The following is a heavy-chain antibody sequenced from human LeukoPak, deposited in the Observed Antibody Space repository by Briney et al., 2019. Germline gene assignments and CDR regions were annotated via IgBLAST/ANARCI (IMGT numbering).Heavy chain of an antibody. CDR3: AREGGYSYGDAPLHFDY. Sequence: PSETLSLTCTVSGGSINSGSYYWSWIRQPAGKGLEWIGRIDTSGGTNYNPSLKSRVTISVDTSKNQFSLKLNSVTAADTAVYYCAREGGYSYGDAPLHFDYWGQGTLVTVSS. D-gene: IGHD5-18*01. V-gene: IGHV4-61*02. CDR1: GGSINSGSYY. J-gene: IGHJ4*02. CDR2: IDTSGGT.